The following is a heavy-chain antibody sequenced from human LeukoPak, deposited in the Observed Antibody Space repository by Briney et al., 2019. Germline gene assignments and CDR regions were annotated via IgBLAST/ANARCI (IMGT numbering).Heavy chain of an antibody. Sequence: GRSLRLTCAASGFTFSSYAVHWVCQAPGKGLEWVASISYDGNIKYYADSVKGRFTISRGNSRNTLFLQMSSLKIDDTAVFYCARNLGGFVFATPIDDWGQGTIITVSS. V-gene: IGHV3-30*04. D-gene: IGHD2-15*01. CDR2: ISYDGNIK. CDR1: GFTFSSYA. CDR3: ARNLGGFVFATPIDD. J-gene: IGHJ4*02.